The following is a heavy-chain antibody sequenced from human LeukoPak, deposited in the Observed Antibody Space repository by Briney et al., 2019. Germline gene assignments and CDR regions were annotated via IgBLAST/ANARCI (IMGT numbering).Heavy chain of an antibody. J-gene: IGHJ4*02. D-gene: IGHD3-22*01. CDR1: GFTFGDYA. CDR3: TRVTYFYDNSGYFHFDS. V-gene: IGHV3-49*04. CDR2: IRRKAQGGTT. Sequence: TGGSLRLSCTTSGFTFGDYAMSWVRQAPGKGLEWVSFIRRKAQGGTTEYAASATGRFSSSRDDSKSIAYLQMNSLKNEDTAVYFCTRVTYFYDNSGYFHFDSWGQGSLVTVSS.